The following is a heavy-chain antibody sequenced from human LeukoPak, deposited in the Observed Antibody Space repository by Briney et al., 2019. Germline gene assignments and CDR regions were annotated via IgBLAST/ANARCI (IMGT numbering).Heavy chain of an antibody. CDR3: AKDYGPDVEGTIGGY. CDR1: GFIFNNFA. Sequence: PGGSLRLSCAASGFIFNNFAMTWVRRAPGKGLEWVSGINGTSSEAWHADSVKGRFTISRDNSRNTLYLQMNSLRADDTAIYYCAKDYGPDVEGTIGGYWGQGTLVTVSS. D-gene: IGHD3-16*01. J-gene: IGHJ4*02. CDR2: INGTSSEA. V-gene: IGHV3-23*01.